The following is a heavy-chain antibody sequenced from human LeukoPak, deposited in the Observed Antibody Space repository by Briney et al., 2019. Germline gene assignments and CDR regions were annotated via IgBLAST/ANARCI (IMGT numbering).Heavy chain of an antibody. V-gene: IGHV1-69*13. D-gene: IGHD6-13*01. CDR3: ARLASEQQLVGRQQYYFDY. J-gene: IGHJ4*02. Sequence: SVKVSCKASGGTFSSYAICWVRQAPGQGLEWMGGIIPIFGTANYAQKFQGRVTITADESTSTAYMELSSLRSEDTAVYYCARLASEQQLVGRQQYYFDYWGQGTLVTVSS. CDR1: GGTFSSYA. CDR2: IIPIFGTA.